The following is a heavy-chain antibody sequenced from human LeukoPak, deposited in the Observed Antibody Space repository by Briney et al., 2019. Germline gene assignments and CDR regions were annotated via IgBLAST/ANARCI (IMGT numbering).Heavy chain of an antibody. CDR1: GGSISSSSAY. CDR3: VSPRGFSYGYFDY. Sequence: PSVTLSLTCTVSGGSISSSSAYWGWIRQPPGKGLEWIGSINYSKNTYYNPSLKRRVTISADTSKNQFSLTLGSVSATDTAVYYCVSPRGFSYGYFDYWGQGTLVTVSS. D-gene: IGHD5-18*01. J-gene: IGHJ4*02. V-gene: IGHV4-39*01. CDR2: INYSKNT.